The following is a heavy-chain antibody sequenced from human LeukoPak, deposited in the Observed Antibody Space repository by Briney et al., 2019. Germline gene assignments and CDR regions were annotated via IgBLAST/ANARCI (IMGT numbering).Heavy chain of an antibody. J-gene: IGHJ4*02. D-gene: IGHD6-19*01. V-gene: IGHV4-34*01. CDR2: INHSGST. Sequence: PSETLSLTCAVYGGSFSGYYWSWIRQPPGKGLEWIGEINHSGSTNYNPSLKSRVTISVDTSKNQFSLKLSSVTAADTVVYYCARDSVAGTPHWGQGTLVTVSS. CDR1: GGSFSGYY. CDR3: ARDSVAGTPH.